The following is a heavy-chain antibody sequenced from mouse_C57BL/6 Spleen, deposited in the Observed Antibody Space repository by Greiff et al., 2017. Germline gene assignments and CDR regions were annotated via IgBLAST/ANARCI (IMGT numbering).Heavy chain of an antibody. D-gene: IGHD1-1*01. J-gene: IGHJ3*01. CDR3: ARYDYGSSGFAY. V-gene: IGHV1-19*01. CDR2: INPYNGGT. CDR1: GYTFTDYY. Sequence: VQLQQSGPVLVKPGASVKMSCKASGYTFTDYYMNWVKQSHGKSLEWIGVINPYNGGTSYNQKFKGQATLTVDKSSSTAYMELNSLTSGDSAVYYCARYDYGSSGFAYWGQGTLVTVSA.